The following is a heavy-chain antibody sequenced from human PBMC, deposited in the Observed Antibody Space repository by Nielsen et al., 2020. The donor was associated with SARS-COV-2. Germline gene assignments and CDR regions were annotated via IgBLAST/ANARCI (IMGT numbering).Heavy chain of an antibody. V-gene: IGHV4-34*01. J-gene: IGHJ4*02. CDR1: GGSFSGYY. CDR3: ARLLRRITMIVVAVFDY. CDR2: INHSGST. Sequence: SETLSLTCAVYGGSFSGYYWSWIRQPPGKGLEWIGEINHSGSTNYNPSLQSRVTISVDTSKNQFSLKLSSVTAADTAVYYCARLLRRITMIVVAVFDYWGQGTLVTVSS. D-gene: IGHD3-22*01.